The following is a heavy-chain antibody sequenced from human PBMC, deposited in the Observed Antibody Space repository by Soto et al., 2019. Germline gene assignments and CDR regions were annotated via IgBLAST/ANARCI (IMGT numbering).Heavy chain of an antibody. V-gene: IGHV3-11*06. CDR2: ISNSGHHT. D-gene: IGHD3-10*01. Sequence: QVHLVESGGGLVKPGGSLRLSCSASGFTFSDHFMSWIRQTPGKGLEWISYISNSGHHTSFADSVKGRFTISRDNAKNSLYLQMNSLRAEDTALYYCARESKIRGTNWYFDLWGRGTLVTVSS. J-gene: IGHJ2*01. CDR3: ARESKIRGTNWYFDL. CDR1: GFTFSDHF.